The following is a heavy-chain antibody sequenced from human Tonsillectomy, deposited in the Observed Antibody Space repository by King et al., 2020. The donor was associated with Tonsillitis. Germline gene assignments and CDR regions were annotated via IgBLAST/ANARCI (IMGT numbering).Heavy chain of an antibody. CDR2: IWYDGNNK. D-gene: IGHD6-19*01. CDR1: GLTFSSFG. CDR3: ARDHSSSGWYFDD. V-gene: IGHV3-33*08. J-gene: IGHJ4*02. Sequence: VQLVESGGGVVQPGRSLRLSCAASGLTFSSFGFHWVRQAPGKGLGWGAVIWYDGNNKFYADSVKGRFTIFRDNSKNTLYLQMNRLRAEDTALYYCARDHSSSGWYFDDWGQGTLVTVSS.